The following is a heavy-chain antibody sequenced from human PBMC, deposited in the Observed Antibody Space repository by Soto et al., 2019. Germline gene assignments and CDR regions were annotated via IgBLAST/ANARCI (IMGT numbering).Heavy chain of an antibody. J-gene: IGHJ4*02. CDR1: GGSCSGYY. CDR2: SNHSGSS. D-gene: IGHD2-15*01. Sequence: QVQLQQWGAGLLKPSETLSLTCAVYGGSCSGYYSGWIRQPPGKGVAWIGASNHSGSSNYNPSLRSRSTISVDSTKNQYPRTLSAVTAANTAVYSCARAATRYCSGASCYSGGNYWGQGALGSVSS. CDR3: ARAATRYCSGASCYSGGNY. V-gene: IGHV4-34*01.